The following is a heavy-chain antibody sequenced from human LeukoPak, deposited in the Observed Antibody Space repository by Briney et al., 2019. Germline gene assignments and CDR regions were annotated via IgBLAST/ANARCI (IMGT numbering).Heavy chain of an antibody. Sequence: GGSLRLSCAGSGFTFSSYSMNWVRQAPGKGLEWVSYITSSSSIIYYGDSVKGRFTVSRDNAKNSLYLQMNSLRAEDTAVYYCAKDGSRIQLWLNWYFDLWGRGTLVTVSS. CDR1: GFTFSSYS. CDR3: AKDGSRIQLWLNWYFDL. CDR2: ITSSSSII. V-gene: IGHV3-48*01. J-gene: IGHJ2*01. D-gene: IGHD5-18*01.